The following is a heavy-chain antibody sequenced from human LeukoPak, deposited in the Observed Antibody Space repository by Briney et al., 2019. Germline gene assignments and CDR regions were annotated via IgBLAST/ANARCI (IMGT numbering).Heavy chain of an antibody. D-gene: IGHD5-18*01. J-gene: IGHJ6*02. CDR2: INSAGSSR. CDR1: VLTSSSYW. CDR3: ARDPGVADSYYSHYGMDV. Sequence: GGSLSLSCTPSVLTSSSYWIHCGRQAPGHGLVWFSRINSAGSSRAHADSVKGRFDLSRENAKKTLYLLINSLRAEATAVYYCARDPGVADSYYSHYGMDVWGQGTTVTVSS. V-gene: IGHV3-74*01.